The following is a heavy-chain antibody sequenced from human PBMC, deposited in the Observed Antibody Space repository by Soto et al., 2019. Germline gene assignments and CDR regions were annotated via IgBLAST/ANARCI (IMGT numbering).Heavy chain of an antibody. D-gene: IGHD2-15*01. CDR2: IYPGDSDT. CDR3: ARYSYCSGGSCYPYYYGMDV. CDR1: GYSFTSYW. Sequence: GESLKISCKGSGYSFTSYWIGWVRQMPGKGLEWMGIIYPGDSDTRYSPSFQGQVTISVDKSISTAYLQLSSLKASDTAMYYCARYSYCSGGSCYPYYYGMDVWGQGTTVTVSS. V-gene: IGHV5-51*01. J-gene: IGHJ6*02.